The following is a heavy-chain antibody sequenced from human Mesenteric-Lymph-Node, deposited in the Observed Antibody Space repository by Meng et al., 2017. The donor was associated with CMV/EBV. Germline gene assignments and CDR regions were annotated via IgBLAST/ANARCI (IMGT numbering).Heavy chain of an antibody. J-gene: IGHJ6*02. Sequence: GSLRLSCSISGTTIFSSSYYWGWVRQPPGKGLQWVVSIYYSGRTYYNPSLKSRVIITVNTTNNQFSVRLSSVTAADTAVYYCGGQGAAGPREFAMDVWGQGTTVTVSS. CDR3: GGQGAAGPREFAMDV. D-gene: IGHD6-13*01. V-gene: IGHV4-39*01. CDR2: IYYSGRT. CDR1: GTTIFSSSYY.